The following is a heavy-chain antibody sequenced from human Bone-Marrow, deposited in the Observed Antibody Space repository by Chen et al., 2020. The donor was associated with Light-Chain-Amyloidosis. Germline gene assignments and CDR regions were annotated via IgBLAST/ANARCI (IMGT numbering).Heavy chain of an antibody. CDR2: IYPDDSDA. V-gene: IGHV5-51*01. CDR1: GYTFPNFW. CDR3: ARRRDGYDFDY. Sequence: EVPLEQAGPEVKKPGESLKIPCKGSGYTFPNFWNGWVRQMPGKGLEWMGLIYPDDSDARYSPSVAGQVTISADRSITTADLQWRSLKASDTAMYYCARRRDGYDFDYWGQGTLVTVSS. D-gene: IGHD5-12*01. J-gene: IGHJ4*02.